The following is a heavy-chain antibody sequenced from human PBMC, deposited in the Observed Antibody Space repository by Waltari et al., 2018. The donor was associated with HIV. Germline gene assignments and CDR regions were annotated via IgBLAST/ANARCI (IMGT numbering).Heavy chain of an antibody. J-gene: IGHJ4*02. CDR1: GFTFCSYG. CDR2: INSDGSST. D-gene: IGHD3-16*01. CDR3: ASLYNYVWGSPPPFDS. Sequence: EVQLVESGGGLVQPGGSLRLSCAASGFTFCSYGMHWVRQAPGKGLVWVSRINSDGSSTNYADSVKGRFTISRDNAKNTVYLQMNSLRAEDTALYYCASLYNYVWGSPPPFDSWGQGTLVTVSS. V-gene: IGHV3-74*01.